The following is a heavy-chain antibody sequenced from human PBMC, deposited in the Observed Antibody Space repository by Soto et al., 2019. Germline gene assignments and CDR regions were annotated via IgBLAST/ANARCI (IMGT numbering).Heavy chain of an antibody. Sequence: SETLSLTCTVSGGSISSGDYYWSWIRQPPGKGLEWIGYIYYSGSTYYNPSLKSRVTISVDTSKNQFSLKLSSVTAADTAVYYCASSYLWFGGGWFDPWGQGTLVTVSS. CDR3: ASSYLWFGGGWFDP. CDR1: GGSISSGDYY. CDR2: IYYSGST. J-gene: IGHJ5*02. D-gene: IGHD3-10*01. V-gene: IGHV4-61*08.